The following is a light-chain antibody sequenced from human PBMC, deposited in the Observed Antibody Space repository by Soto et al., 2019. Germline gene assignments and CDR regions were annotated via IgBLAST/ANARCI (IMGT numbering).Light chain of an antibody. J-gene: IGLJ3*02. CDR1: TSDVGIYNL. CDR3: SSYAGSRWV. Sequence: QSVLTQPASVSGSPGQSITISCSGTTSDVGIYNLVSWYQQNPGKAPKLVIYEVDKRPSGVSNRFSGSRSGNTASLTISGLQSEDEADYYCSSYAGSRWVFGGGTQLTVL. V-gene: IGLV2-23*02. CDR2: EVD.